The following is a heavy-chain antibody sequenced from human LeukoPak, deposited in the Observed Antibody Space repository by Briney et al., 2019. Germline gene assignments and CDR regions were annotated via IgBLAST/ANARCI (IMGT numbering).Heavy chain of an antibody. J-gene: IGHJ4*02. D-gene: IGHD2-2*01. V-gene: IGHV3-74*01. CDR3: ARDFMYNTNCPGC. CDR1: GLTFSNSW. Sequence: GGSLRLSCAASGLTFSNSWMHWVRQAPGKGLVWVSRINPDGRSINYADSVKGRFTISRDNAKKTLYLQMNSLRAEDTAVYYCARDFMYNTNCPGCWGQGTLVTVSS. CDR2: INPDGRSI.